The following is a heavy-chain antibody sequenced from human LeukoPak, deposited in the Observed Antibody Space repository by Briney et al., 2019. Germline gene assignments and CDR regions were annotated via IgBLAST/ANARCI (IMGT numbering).Heavy chain of an antibody. CDR1: GFTFSSYS. CDR2: INSSSSTI. V-gene: IGHV3-48*01. D-gene: IGHD1-26*01. CDR3: ARDLIVGATIYYYYYMDV. Sequence: GGSLRLSCAASGFTFSSYSMNWVRQAPGKGLEWVSYINSSSSTIYYADSVKGRFTISRDNAKNSLYLQMNSLRAEDTAVYYCARDLIVGATIYYYYYMDVWGKGTTVTVSS. J-gene: IGHJ6*03.